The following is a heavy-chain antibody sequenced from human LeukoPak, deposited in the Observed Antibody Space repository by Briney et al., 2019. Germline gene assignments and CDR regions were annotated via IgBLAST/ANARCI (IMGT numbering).Heavy chain of an antibody. J-gene: IGHJ4*02. CDR2: INSDGSST. Sequence: PGGSLRLSCAASGFTFSSYWMHWVRQAPGKGLVWVSRINSDGSSTSYADSVKGRFTISRDNAKNTLYLQMNSLRAEDTAVYYCARDHPYSSEDKLGYFDYWGQGTLVTVSS. D-gene: IGHD5-12*01. V-gene: IGHV3-74*01. CDR1: GFTFSSYW. CDR3: ARDHPYSSEDKLGYFDY.